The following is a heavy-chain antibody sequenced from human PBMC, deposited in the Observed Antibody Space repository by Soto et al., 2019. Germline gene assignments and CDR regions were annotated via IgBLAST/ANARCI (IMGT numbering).Heavy chain of an antibody. J-gene: IGHJ6*03. D-gene: IGHD2-8*01. Sequence: ASVKVSCKASGYTFTSYGISWVRQAPGQGLEWMGWISAYNGNTNYAQKLQGRVTMTTDTSTSTAYMELRSLRSDDTAVYYCARGARPERTIGYYYYMDVWGKGTTVTVSS. CDR1: GYTFTSYG. CDR3: ARGARPERTIGYYYYMDV. CDR2: ISAYNGNT. V-gene: IGHV1-18*01.